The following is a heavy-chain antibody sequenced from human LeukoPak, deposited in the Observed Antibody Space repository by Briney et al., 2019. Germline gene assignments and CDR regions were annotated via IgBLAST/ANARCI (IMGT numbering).Heavy chain of an antibody. J-gene: IGHJ4*02. D-gene: IGHD3-10*01. CDR2: ISSSGSTI. V-gene: IGHV3-48*04. CDR3: ARFEGYYGSGSYYRY. Sequence: GGSLRLSCAASGFTFSSYAMHWVRQAPGKGLEWVSYISSSGSTIYYADSVKGRFTISRDNAKNSLYLQMNSLRAEDTAVYYCARFEGYYGSGSYYRYWGQGTLVTVSS. CDR1: GFTFSSYA.